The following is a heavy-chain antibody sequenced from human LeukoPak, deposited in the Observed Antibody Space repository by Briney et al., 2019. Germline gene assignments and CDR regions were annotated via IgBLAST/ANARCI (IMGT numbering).Heavy chain of an antibody. Sequence: PSETLSLTCTVSGVSTSSSSYYWGWSRHPPGKGLEWIGTTYYNGNTHYNPSLKSRVTMSIDTSKNQFSLRLTSVTAADTAVYYCVRQPGYSYLTTYSYYYMDVWGKGTTVTVSS. D-gene: IGHD5-18*01. V-gene: IGHV4-39*01. CDR3: VRQPGYSYLTTYSYYYMDV. J-gene: IGHJ6*03. CDR1: GVSTSSSSYY. CDR2: TYYNGNT.